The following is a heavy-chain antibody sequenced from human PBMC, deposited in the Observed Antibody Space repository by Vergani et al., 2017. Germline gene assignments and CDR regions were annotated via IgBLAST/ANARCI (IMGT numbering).Heavy chain of an antibody. V-gene: IGHV3-53*01. J-gene: IGHJ6*03. CDR1: GFTVSSNY. Sequence: EVQLVESGGGLIQPGGSLRLSCAASGFTVSSNYMSWVRQAPGKGLEWVSVIYSGGSTDYADSVKGRFTISRDNSKNTLYLQMNSLRAEDTAVYYCARGSAAEYYYYYYYMDVWGKGTTVTVSS. CDR3: ARGSAAEYYYYYYYMDV. CDR2: IYSGGST. D-gene: IGHD6-13*01.